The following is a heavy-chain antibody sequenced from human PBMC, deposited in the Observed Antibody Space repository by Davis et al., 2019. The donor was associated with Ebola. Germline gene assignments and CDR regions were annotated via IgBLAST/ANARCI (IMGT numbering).Heavy chain of an antibody. CDR3: ARDGHNYSYFDF. D-gene: IGHD5-24*01. V-gene: IGHV4-34*01. CDR1: GGSFSGYY. Sequence: SETLSLTCAVYGGSFSGYYWSWIRQPPGKGLEWIGEINHSGSTNYNPSLKSRVTISVDTSKNQFSLKLSSVTAADTAVYYCARDGHNYSYFDFWGQGTLVTVSS. CDR2: INHSGST. J-gene: IGHJ4*02.